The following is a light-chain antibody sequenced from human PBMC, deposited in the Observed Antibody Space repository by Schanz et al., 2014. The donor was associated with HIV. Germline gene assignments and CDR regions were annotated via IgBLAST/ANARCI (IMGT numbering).Light chain of an antibody. V-gene: IGLV2-14*03. Sequence: QSVLTQPASVSGSPGQSITISCTGTSSDIGTFDYVSWYQQHPGKAPKLLIYDVTNRPSGVSNRFSGSKSGNTASLAISGLQAEDEADYYCSSLTSSSPLYVFGTGTKLTVL. J-gene: IGLJ1*01. CDR1: SSDIGTFDY. CDR3: SSLTSSSPLYV. CDR2: DVT.